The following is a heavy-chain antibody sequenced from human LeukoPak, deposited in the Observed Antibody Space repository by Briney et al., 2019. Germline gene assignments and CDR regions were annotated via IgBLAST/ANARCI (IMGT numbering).Heavy chain of an antibody. CDR1: GFTFSSYA. D-gene: IGHD1-26*01. CDR3: AKAGWEVPSSYLTYYFDS. Sequence: LTGGSLRLFCAASGFTFSSYAMGWVRQAPGKGLEWVSAITASGTNTYYADSVKGRFTISRDSSKNTLYLQLNSLRAEDTAVYYCAKAGWEVPSSYLTYYFDSWGQGTLVTVSS. J-gene: IGHJ4*02. CDR2: ITASGTNT. V-gene: IGHV3-23*01.